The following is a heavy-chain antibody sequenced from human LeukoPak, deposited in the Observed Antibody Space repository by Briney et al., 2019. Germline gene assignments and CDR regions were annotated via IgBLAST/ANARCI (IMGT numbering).Heavy chain of an antibody. CDR2: ISYDGSK. Sequence: GGSLRLSCAASGFTFSSYGMHWVRQAPGKGLEWVAVISYDGSKYYADSVKGRFTISRDNSKNTLYLQMNSLRAEDTAVYYCAKERRVTRNWFDPWGQGTLVTVSS. CDR1: GFTFSSYG. J-gene: IGHJ5*02. V-gene: IGHV3-30*18. CDR3: AKERRVTRNWFDP. D-gene: IGHD4-23*01.